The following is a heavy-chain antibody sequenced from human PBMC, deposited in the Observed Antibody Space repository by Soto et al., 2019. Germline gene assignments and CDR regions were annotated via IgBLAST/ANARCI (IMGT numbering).Heavy chain of an antibody. CDR3: ARMGHGDPTNWFDP. J-gene: IGHJ5*02. CDR2: IIPIFGTA. CDR1: GGTFSSYA. D-gene: IGHD4-17*01. Sequence: SVKVSCKASGGTFSSYAISWVRQAPGQGLEWMGGIIPIFGTANYAQKFQGRVTITADDSTSTAYMELSSLRSEDTAVYYCARMGHGDPTNWFDPWGQGTLVTVSS. V-gene: IGHV1-69*13.